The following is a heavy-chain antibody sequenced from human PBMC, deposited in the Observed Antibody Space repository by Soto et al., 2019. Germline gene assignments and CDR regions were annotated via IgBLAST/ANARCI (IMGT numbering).Heavy chain of an antibody. V-gene: IGHV1-3*04. CDR1: VYTHTTSL. CDR2: INTGNGNT. J-gene: IGHJ3*02. Sequence: ASVKGSCKVSVYTHTTSLMKWVRPVPGQRLEWMGWINTGNGNTKYSQNFQGRVTITRDTSASTAYMELSSLRSEDTAVYYCARAYYYDNSGRYAFDIWGQGTMVTV. D-gene: IGHD3-22*01. CDR3: ARAYYYDNSGRYAFDI.